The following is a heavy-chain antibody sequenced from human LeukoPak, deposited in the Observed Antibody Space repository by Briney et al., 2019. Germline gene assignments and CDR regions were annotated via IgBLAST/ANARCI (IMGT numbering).Heavy chain of an antibody. CDR2: INHSGST. CDR3: ARGGQQLVLV. D-gene: IGHD6-13*01. CDR1: GGSFSGYY. Sequence: SETLSLTCAVYGGSFSGYYWSWIRQPPGKGLEWIGEINHSGSTNYNPSLKSRVTISVDTSKNQFSLKLSSVTAADTAVYYCARGGQQLVLVWGQGTLVTVSS. J-gene: IGHJ4*02. V-gene: IGHV4-34*01.